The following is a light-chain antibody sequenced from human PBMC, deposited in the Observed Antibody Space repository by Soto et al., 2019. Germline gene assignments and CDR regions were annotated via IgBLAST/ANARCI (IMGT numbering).Light chain of an antibody. CDR3: SSYTRSSALGVV. CDR1: SSDVGGYDY. Sequence: QSALTQPASVSGSPGQSITISCTGISSDVGGYDYVSWYQQHPGKAPKLMIYEVSNRPSGVSNRFSGSKSGNTASLTISGLQAEDEADYYCSSYTRSSALGVVFGGGTKLTVL. CDR2: EVS. V-gene: IGLV2-14*01. J-gene: IGLJ3*02.